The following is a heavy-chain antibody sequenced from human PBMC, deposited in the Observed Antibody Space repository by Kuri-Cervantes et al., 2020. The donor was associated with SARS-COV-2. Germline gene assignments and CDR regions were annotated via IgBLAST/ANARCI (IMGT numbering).Heavy chain of an antibody. CDR2: IYYSGST. V-gene: IGHV4-39*01. Sequence: SETLSLTCTVSGGSISSSSYYWGWIRQPPGKGLEWIGSIYYSGSTYYNPSLKSRVTISVDTSKNQFSLKLSSVTAADTAVYYCGGYCSSTSCYTVYWGQGTLVTVSS. J-gene: IGHJ4*02. CDR1: GGSISSSSYY. D-gene: IGHD2-2*02. CDR3: GGYCSSTSCYTVY.